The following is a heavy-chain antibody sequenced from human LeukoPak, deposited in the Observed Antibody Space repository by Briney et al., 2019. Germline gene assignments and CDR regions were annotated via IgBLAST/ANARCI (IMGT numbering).Heavy chain of an antibody. D-gene: IGHD3-9*01. CDR3: ARDGLDILTGYYNTVDY. V-gene: IGHV4-39*07. CDR1: GGSISGSSYY. CDR2: IYYSGST. J-gene: IGHJ4*02. Sequence: SETLSLTCTVSGGSISGSSYYWGWIRQPPGTGLEWIWSIYYSGSTYYNPSLKSRVTISVDTSKNQFSLNLASVTAADTAVYYCARDGLDILTGYYNTVDYWGQGTLVTVSS.